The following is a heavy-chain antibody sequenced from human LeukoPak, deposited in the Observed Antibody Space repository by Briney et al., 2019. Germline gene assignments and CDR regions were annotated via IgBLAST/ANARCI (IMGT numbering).Heavy chain of an antibody. J-gene: IGHJ6*02. D-gene: IGHD3-16*01. CDR3: ARVMITFGYYYYGMDV. CDR1: GFTFSSYS. V-gene: IGHV3-48*02. CDR2: ISSSSSTI. Sequence: PGGSLRLSCAASGFTFSSYSMNWVRQAPGKGLEWVSYISSSSSTIYYADSVKGRFTISRDNAKNSLFLQMNSLRDEDTAVYYCARVMITFGYYYYGMDVWGQGTTVTVSS.